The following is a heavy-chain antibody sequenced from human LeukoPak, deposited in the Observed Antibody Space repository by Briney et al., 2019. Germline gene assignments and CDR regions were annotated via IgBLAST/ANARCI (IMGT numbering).Heavy chain of an antibody. CDR1: GGSISSYY. CDR3: ARDNMVRGEEGFDY. D-gene: IGHD3-10*01. V-gene: IGHV4-4*07. CDR2: IYTSGST. J-gene: IGHJ4*02. Sequence: SETLSLTCTVSGGSISSYYWSWIRQPPGKGLEWIGRIYTSGSTNYNPSLKSRVTMSVDTSKNQFSLKLSSVTGADTAVYYCARDNMVRGEEGFDYWGQGTLVTVSS.